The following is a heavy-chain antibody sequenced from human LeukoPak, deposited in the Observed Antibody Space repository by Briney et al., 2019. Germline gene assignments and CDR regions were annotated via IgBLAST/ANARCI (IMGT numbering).Heavy chain of an antibody. Sequence: GGSLRLSCAASGFTFSDYYMGWIRQAPGKGLEWVSYISSSGSTIYYADSVKGRFTISRDNAKNSLYLQMNSLRAEDTAVYYCARWNRYSGYDFDYWGQGTLVTVPS. D-gene: IGHD5-12*01. CDR2: ISSSGSTI. CDR1: GFTFSDYY. CDR3: ARWNRYSGYDFDY. V-gene: IGHV3-11*01. J-gene: IGHJ4*02.